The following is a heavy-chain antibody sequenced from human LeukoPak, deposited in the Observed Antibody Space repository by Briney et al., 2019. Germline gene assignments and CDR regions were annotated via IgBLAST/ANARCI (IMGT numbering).Heavy chain of an antibody. V-gene: IGHV3-13*01. J-gene: IGHJ2*01. CDR1: RFTFNYYD. Sequence: PGGSLRLSCAVSRFTFNYYDMHWVRQAPGKRLEWVSAIRTTGDTHYPDSVKGRFTMSREDAKNSVHLQMNTLRAGDTAVYYCARGVSYYYDNSGHPGWYFDLWGRGTLVTVSS. CDR3: ARGVSYYYDNSGHPGWYFDL. CDR2: IRTTGDT. D-gene: IGHD3-22*01.